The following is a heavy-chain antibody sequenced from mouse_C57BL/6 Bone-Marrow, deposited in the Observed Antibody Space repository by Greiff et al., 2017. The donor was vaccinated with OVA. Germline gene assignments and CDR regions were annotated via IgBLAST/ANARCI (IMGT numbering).Heavy chain of an antibody. D-gene: IGHD1-1*01. Sequence: VQLKESGGGLVQPKGSLKLSCAASGFSFNTYAMNWVRQAPGKGLEWVARIRSKSNNYATYYADSVKDRFTISRDDSESMLYLQMNNLKTEDTAMYYCVLRLLRYWYFDVWGTGTTVTVSS. V-gene: IGHV10-1*01. J-gene: IGHJ1*03. CDR2: IRSKSNNYAT. CDR1: GFSFNTYA. CDR3: VLRLLRYWYFDV.